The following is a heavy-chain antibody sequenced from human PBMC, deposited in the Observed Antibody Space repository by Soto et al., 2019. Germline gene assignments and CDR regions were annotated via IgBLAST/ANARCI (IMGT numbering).Heavy chain of an antibody. J-gene: IGHJ4*02. CDR2: INHSGST. CDR3: ARERGVLLWFGEVSSFDY. Sequence: QVQLQQWGAGLLKPSETLSLTCAVYGGSFSGYYWSWIRQPPGKGLEWIGEINHSGSTNYNPSLERRVTMSVDPSKNQFSLRLSSVHAGETAVYDCARERGVLLWFGEVSSFDYWGQGTLVTVSS. V-gene: IGHV4-34*01. CDR1: GGSFSGYY. D-gene: IGHD3-10*01.